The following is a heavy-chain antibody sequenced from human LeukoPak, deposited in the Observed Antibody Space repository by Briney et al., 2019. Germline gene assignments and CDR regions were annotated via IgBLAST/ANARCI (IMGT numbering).Heavy chain of an antibody. J-gene: IGHJ4*02. CDR2: MYLSGIT. CDR3: AGLVGRYSSGLYYYYFDY. CDR1: GDSINSLDL. V-gene: IGHV4-4*02. D-gene: IGHD3-22*01. Sequence: SGTLSLTCTVSGDSINSLDLWSWVRQPPGKGLEWIGEMYLSGITHSNPSVKSRVTISIDKSKNQFFLNLSSVTAADTAVYYCAGLVGRYSSGLYYYYFDYWGQGTLVTVSS.